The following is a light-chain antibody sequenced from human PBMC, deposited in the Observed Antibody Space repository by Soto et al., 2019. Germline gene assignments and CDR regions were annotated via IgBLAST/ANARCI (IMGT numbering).Light chain of an antibody. CDR1: SSNIGAGYD. V-gene: IGLV1-40*01. Sequence: QLVLAQPPSVSGAPGQRVTISCTGRSSNIGAGYDVHWYKQLPGTAPRLLIYGNSNRPSGVPDRFSGSKSGTSASLAITGLQAEDEADYYCQSYDNSLKIVVGGGTKLTVL. CDR3: QSYDNSLKIV. CDR2: GNS. J-gene: IGLJ3*02.